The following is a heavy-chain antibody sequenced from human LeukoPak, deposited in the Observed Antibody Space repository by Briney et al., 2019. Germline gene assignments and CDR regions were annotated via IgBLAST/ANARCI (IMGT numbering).Heavy chain of an antibody. Sequence: SVKVSCKASGGTFISYAISWVRQAPGQGLEWMGGIIPIFGTANYAQKFQGRVTITADESTSTAYMELSSLRSEDTAVYYCASTVRPGYSYGYWQVAGWFDPWGQGTLVTVSS. CDR1: GGTFISYA. D-gene: IGHD5-18*01. CDR3: ASTVRPGYSYGYWQVAGWFDP. V-gene: IGHV1-69*13. J-gene: IGHJ5*02. CDR2: IIPIFGTA.